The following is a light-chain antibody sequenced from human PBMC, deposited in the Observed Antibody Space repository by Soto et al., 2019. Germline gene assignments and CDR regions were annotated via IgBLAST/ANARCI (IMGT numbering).Light chain of an antibody. CDR2: RTS. Sequence: VVTQEPSLTVSPGGTVTLTCALTTGAVTSDYYPNWFQRRPGQALRTLIYRTSNKHSWTPARFSGSLLGGKAALTLSGVQPEDEADYYCVLLYGGAWVFGGGTQLTVL. J-gene: IGLJ3*02. CDR3: VLLYGGAWV. V-gene: IGLV7-43*01. CDR1: TGAVTSDYY.